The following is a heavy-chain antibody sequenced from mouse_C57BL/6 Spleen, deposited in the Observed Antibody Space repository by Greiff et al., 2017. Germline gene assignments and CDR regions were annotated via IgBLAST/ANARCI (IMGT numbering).Heavy chain of an antibody. CDR1: GYSFTSYY. CDR2: IYPGSGNT. CDR3: ARSVIYYGNYAFAY. D-gene: IGHD2-1*01. J-gene: IGHJ3*01. Sequence: VQLQQSGPELVKPGASVKISCKASGYSFTSYYIHWVKQRPGQGLEWIGWIYPGSGNTKYNEKFKGKDTLTADTSSSTAYMQLSSLTSEASAVXYCARSVIYYGNYAFAYWGQGTLVTVSA. V-gene: IGHV1-66*01.